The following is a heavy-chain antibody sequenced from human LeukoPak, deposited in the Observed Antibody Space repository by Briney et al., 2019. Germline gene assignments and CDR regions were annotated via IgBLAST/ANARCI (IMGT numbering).Heavy chain of an antibody. Sequence: SETLSLTCTVSGGSISSYYWGWIRQPPGKGLEWIGSIYYSGSTYYNPSLKSRVTISVDTSKNQFSLKLSSVTAADTAVYYCARHNIAGATSFVEYWGQGTLVTVSS. V-gene: IGHV4-39*01. D-gene: IGHD1-26*01. CDR1: GGSISSYY. J-gene: IGHJ4*02. CDR2: IYYSGST. CDR3: ARHNIAGATSFVEY.